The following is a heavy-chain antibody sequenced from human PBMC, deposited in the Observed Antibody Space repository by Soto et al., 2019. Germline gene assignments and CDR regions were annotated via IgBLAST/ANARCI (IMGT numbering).Heavy chain of an antibody. CDR3: ARHSYYSSPLRFDP. V-gene: IGHV4-31*11. D-gene: IGHD4-4*01. CDR1: GGSISSGGYS. J-gene: IGHJ5*02. Sequence: TLSLTCAVSGGSISSGGYSWSWIRQHPGKGLEWIGYIYYSGSTYYNPSLKSRVTISVDTSKNQFSLRLSSVTAAETAVYYCARHSYYSSPLRFDPWGQGTLVTVSS. CDR2: IYYSGST.